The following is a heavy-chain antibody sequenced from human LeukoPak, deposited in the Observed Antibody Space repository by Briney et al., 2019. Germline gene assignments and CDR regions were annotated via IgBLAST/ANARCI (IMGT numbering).Heavy chain of an antibody. CDR3: ARGITIFGEVTHSWFDP. Sequence: ASVKDSCKASGYTFTGYYMHWVRQAPGQGVEWMGWINPNSGGTNYAQKFQGRVTMTRDTSISTAYMELSRLRSDDTAVYYCARGITIFGEVTHSWFDPWGQGTLVTVSS. CDR2: INPNSGGT. J-gene: IGHJ5*02. CDR1: GYTFTGYY. D-gene: IGHD3-3*01. V-gene: IGHV1-2*02.